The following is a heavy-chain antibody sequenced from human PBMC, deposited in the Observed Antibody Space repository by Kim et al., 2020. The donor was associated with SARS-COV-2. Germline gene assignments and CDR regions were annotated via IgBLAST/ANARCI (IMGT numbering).Heavy chain of an antibody. J-gene: IGHJ4*02. CDR1: GFTFSSYA. V-gene: IGHV3-23*01. Sequence: GGSLRLSCAASGFTFSSYAMSWVRQAPGKGLEWVSSISGSGGNTYYADSVKGRFTISRDNSKNTLYLQMNSLRAEDTAVYYCGKKQGPGSSAWYVDYWGQGTLVTVSS. D-gene: IGHD6-19*01. CDR3: GKKQGPGSSAWYVDY. CDR2: ISGSGGNT.